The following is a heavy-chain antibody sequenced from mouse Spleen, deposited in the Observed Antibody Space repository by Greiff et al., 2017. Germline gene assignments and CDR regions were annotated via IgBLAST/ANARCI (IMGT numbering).Heavy chain of an antibody. D-gene: IGHD1-1*01. CDR2: IDPENGDT. CDR3: TTIGSSYGRFAY. V-gene: IGHV14-4*01. J-gene: IGHJ3*01. CDR1: GFNIKDDY. Sequence: EVQLQQSGAELVRPGASVKLSCTASGFNIKDDYMHWVKQRPEQGLEWIGWIDPENGDTEYASKFQGKATITADTSSNTAYLQLSSLTSDDTAVYYCTTIGSSYGRFAYWGQGTLATVSA.